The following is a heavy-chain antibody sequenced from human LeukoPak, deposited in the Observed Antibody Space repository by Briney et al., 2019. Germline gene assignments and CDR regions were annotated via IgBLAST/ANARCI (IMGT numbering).Heavy chain of an antibody. CDR1: GFAFRSYG. Sequence: GGSLRLSCAASGFAFRSYGMTWVRQAPGKGLEWVSAISDDASKTYYADSVRGRFAISRDNSKNTLYLQMNSLRAEDTATYYCAARPTSTAVAPSDYWGQGTLVTVSS. D-gene: IGHD6-19*01. V-gene: IGHV3-23*01. J-gene: IGHJ4*02. CDR2: ISDDASKT. CDR3: AARPTSTAVAPSDY.